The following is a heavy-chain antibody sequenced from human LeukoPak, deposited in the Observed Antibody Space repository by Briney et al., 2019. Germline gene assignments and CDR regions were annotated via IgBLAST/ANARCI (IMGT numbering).Heavy chain of an antibody. CDR1: GGSISSYY. J-gene: IGHJ5*02. V-gene: IGHV4-59*12. CDR3: ARGPWDYDFWSGYYISWFDP. Sequence: SETLSLTCTVSGGSISSYYWSWIRQPPGKGLEWIGYIYYSGSTNYNPSLKSRVTISVDTSKNQFSLKLSSVTAADTAVYYCARGPWDYDFWSGYYISWFDPWGQGTLVTVSS. CDR2: IYYSGST. D-gene: IGHD3-3*01.